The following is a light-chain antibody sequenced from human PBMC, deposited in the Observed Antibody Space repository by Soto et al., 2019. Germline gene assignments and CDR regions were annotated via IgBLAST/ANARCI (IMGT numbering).Light chain of an antibody. Sequence: DIQMTQSPSSLSASVGDRVTITCRSSQSINSYLSWYQQKPGKAPKLLIYAASSLPTGVPLRFRGSGSGTDYTLTITSLQPEDFATYYCQQTYSTPTFTVGQGTRLEIK. CDR3: QQTYSTPTFT. CDR2: AAS. V-gene: IGKV1-39*01. CDR1: QSINSY. J-gene: IGKJ5*01.